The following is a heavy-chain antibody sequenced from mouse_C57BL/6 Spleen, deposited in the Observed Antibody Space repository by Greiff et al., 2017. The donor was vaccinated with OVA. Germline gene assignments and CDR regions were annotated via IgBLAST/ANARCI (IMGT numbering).Heavy chain of an antibody. Sequence: VQLQQPGAELVKPGASVKLSCKASGYTFTSYWMHWVKQRPGQGLEWIGMIHPNSGSTNYNEKFKSKATLTVDKSSSTAYMQLSSLTSEDSAVYYCARADYDLAWFAYWGQGTLVTVSA. D-gene: IGHD2-4*01. J-gene: IGHJ3*01. V-gene: IGHV1-64*01. CDR2: IHPNSGST. CDR3: ARADYDLAWFAY. CDR1: GYTFTSYW.